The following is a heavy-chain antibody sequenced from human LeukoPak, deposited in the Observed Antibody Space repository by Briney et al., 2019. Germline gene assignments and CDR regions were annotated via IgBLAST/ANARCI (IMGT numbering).Heavy chain of an antibody. CDR2: INHSGST. CDR1: GGSFSGYY. V-gene: IGHV4-34*01. CDR3: ARVAGAGKFDY. J-gene: IGHJ4*02. D-gene: IGHD3-10*01. Sequence: SETLSLTCAVYGGSFSGYYWSWIRQPPGKGLEWIGEINHSGSTNYNPSLKSRVTISVDTSKNQFSLKLRSVTAADTAVYYCARVAGAGKFDYWGQGTLVTVSS.